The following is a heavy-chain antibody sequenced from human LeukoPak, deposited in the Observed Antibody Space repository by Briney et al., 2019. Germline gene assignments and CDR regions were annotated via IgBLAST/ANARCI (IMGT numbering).Heavy chain of an antibody. Sequence: KPSETLSLTCTVSGASINNSPYAWGWIRRPPGKGLEWIGTVYSDGTTYSSPSLKSRVTISLDTPKSQFSLRLTSPAAADTAIFYCVRVSLTGVGGRGFFEYWGQGTRVTVSS. CDR2: VYSDGTT. CDR1: GASINNSPYA. CDR3: VRVSLTGVGGRGFFEY. J-gene: IGHJ4*02. D-gene: IGHD1-20*01. V-gene: IGHV4-39*07.